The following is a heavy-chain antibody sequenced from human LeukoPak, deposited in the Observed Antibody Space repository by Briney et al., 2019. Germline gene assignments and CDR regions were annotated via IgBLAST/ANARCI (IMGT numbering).Heavy chain of an antibody. D-gene: IGHD4-17*01. V-gene: IGHV3-7*01. CDR1: GFTFSTYW. CDR2: INQVGSDK. J-gene: IGHJ5*02. Sequence: PGGSLRLSCAASGFTFSTYWMTWVRQAPGKGLEWVANINQVGSDKYYVDSVKGRFTISRDNAKNSLYLQMNSLRAEDTAVYYCARDFIDYGDYRLERARPYNWFDPWGQGTLVTVSS. CDR3: ARDFIDYGDYRLERARPYNWFDP.